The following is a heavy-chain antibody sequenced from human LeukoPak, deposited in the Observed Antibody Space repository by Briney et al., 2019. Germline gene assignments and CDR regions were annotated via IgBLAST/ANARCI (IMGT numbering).Heavy chain of an antibody. D-gene: IGHD1-26*01. CDR1: GSTFSGYS. J-gene: IGHJ4*02. CDR3: ADSDFV. V-gene: IGHV3-7*01. CDR2: IKPDGSDK. Sequence: PGGSLRLSCAASGSTFSGYSMNWVRQAPGKGLEWVATIKPDGSDKYYVDSVEGRFTISRDDAKNSLYLQMNSLRAEDTAVYYCADSDFVWGQGTLVTVS.